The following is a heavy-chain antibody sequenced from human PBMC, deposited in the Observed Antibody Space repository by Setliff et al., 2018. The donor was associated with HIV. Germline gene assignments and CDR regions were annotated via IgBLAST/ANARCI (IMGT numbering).Heavy chain of an antibody. V-gene: IGHV4-59*08. CDR2: IYYTGTT. CDR1: GGSISTYY. D-gene: IGHD6-13*01. CDR3: ARHITGGLAAPVWFDP. Sequence: PSETLSLTCTAPGGSISTYYWSWFRQPPGKGLELIGYIYYTGTTNYNPSLKSRVTISLDTSQNHFSLKLTSVTAADTAVYYCARHITGGLAAPVWFDPWGQGTLVTVSS. J-gene: IGHJ5*02.